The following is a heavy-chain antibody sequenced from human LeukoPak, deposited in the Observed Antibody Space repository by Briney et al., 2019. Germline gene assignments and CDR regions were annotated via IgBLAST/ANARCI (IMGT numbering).Heavy chain of an antibody. CDR1: GFTFGNYD. D-gene: IGHD6-13*01. J-gene: IGHJ4*02. CDR2: IGTAGDT. CDR3: ASSPAYSSSWYAIDN. Sequence: GGSLRLSCAASGFTFGNYDMHWVRQAAGKGLEWVSAIGTAGDTYYPGSVKGRFTISRENAKNSLYLQMNSLSAGDTAVYYCASSPAYSSSWYAIDNWGQGTLVAVSS. V-gene: IGHV3-13*01.